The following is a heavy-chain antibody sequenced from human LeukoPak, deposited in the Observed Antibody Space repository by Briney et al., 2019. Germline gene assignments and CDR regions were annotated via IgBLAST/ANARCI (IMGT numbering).Heavy chain of an antibody. Sequence: GGSLRLSCAASGFTFSSSGMHWVRQAPGKGLEWVAVIWLDGSIKYYADSVKGRFTISRDNSKNTLYLQMNNLRAEDTAVYFCARAPYGGNSGSSLDYWGQGTLVTVSP. CDR1: GFTFSSSG. CDR3: ARAPYGGNSGSSLDY. D-gene: IGHD4-23*01. V-gene: IGHV3-33*01. CDR2: IWLDGSIK. J-gene: IGHJ4*02.